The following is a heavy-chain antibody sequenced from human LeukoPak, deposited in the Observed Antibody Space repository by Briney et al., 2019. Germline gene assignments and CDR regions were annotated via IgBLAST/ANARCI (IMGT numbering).Heavy chain of an antibody. V-gene: IGHV3-7*01. D-gene: IGHD6-13*01. Sequence: GGSLRLSCAASGFTFSSYWMSWVRQAPGKGLEWVANIMQDGSEKYYVDSVKGRFTISRDNAKNSLYLQMNSLRAEDTAVYYCARDSYSSSWYYYYYYYMDVWGKGTTVTVSS. CDR1: GFTFSSYW. CDR3: ARDSYSSSWYYYYYYYMDV. CDR2: IMQDGSEK. J-gene: IGHJ6*03.